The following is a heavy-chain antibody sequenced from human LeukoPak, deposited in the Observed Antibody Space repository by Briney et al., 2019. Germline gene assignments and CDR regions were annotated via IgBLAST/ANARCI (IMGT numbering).Heavy chain of an antibody. V-gene: IGHV4-59*01. D-gene: IGHD2/OR15-2a*01. Sequence: PSETLSLTCTVSGGSISSYYWSWIRQPPGKGLEWIGYIYYSGSTNYNPSLKSRVTISVDTSKNQFSLKLSSVTAADTAVYYCARVVEYYYYFDYWGQGTLVTVSS. J-gene: IGHJ4*02. CDR1: GGSISSYY. CDR3: ARVVEYYYYFDY. CDR2: IYYSGST.